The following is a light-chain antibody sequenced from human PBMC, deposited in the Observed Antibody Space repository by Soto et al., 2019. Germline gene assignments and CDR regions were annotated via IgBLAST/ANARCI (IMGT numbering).Light chain of an antibody. V-gene: IGKV2-28*01. J-gene: IGKJ1*01. Sequence: EIVLTQSPLSLPVTPGEPASISCRSSQSLLHSNGYNYLDWYLQKPGQSPQLLIYLGSNRASGVPDRFSGSGSGTDFTLKISRVEAEDVGVYYCMQALQLLWTFGQGTKVDIK. CDR1: QSLLHSNGYNY. CDR3: MQALQLLWT. CDR2: LGS.